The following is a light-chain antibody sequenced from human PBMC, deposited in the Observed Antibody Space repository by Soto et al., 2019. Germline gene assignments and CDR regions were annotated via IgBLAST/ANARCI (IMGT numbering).Light chain of an antibody. CDR1: SSDVGDYNY. V-gene: IGLV2-14*01. CDR2: DVS. CDR3: RSYTSSTTRV. J-gene: IGLJ1*01. Sequence: QSALTQPASVSGSPGQSITISCTGTSSDVGDYNYVSWYQQHPGKAPKLMIYDVSNRPSGVSNRFSGSKSGSTASLTIYGLQAEDEADYYCRSYTSSTTRVFGTGTKLTVL.